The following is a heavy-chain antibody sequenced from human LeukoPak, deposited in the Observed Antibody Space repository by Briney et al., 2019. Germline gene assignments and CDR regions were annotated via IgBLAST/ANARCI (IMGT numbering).Heavy chain of an antibody. CDR3: ARRHYGDYNYYFDY. Sequence: ASVKVSCKASGYTFTSYGISWVRQAPGQGLEWMGWISAYNGNTNYAQKLQGRATMTTDTSTSTAYMELRSLRSDDTAVYYCARRHYGDYNYYFDYWGQGTLVTVSS. CDR2: ISAYNGNT. D-gene: IGHD4-17*01. CDR1: GYTFTSYG. J-gene: IGHJ4*02. V-gene: IGHV1-18*01.